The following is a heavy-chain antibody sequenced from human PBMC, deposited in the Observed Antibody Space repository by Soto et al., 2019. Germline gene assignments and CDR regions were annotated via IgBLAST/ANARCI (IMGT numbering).Heavy chain of an antibody. CDR1: GFTFSDYY. J-gene: IGHJ5*02. CDR3: ARVSQYYDFWSGYRWFDP. V-gene: IGHV3-11*01. Sequence: GGSLRLSCAASGFTFSDYYMSWIRQAPGKGLEWVSYISSSGSTIYYADSVKGRFTISRDNAKNSLYLQMNSLRAEDTAVYYCARVSQYYDFWSGYRWFDPWGQGTLVTSPQ. D-gene: IGHD3-3*01. CDR2: ISSSGSTI.